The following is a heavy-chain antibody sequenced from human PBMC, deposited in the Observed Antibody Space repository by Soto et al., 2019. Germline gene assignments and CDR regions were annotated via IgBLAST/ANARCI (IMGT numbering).Heavy chain of an antibody. CDR2: ISSSSSYI. Sequence: EVQLVESGGGLVKPGGSLRLSCAASGFTFSSYSMNWVRQAPGKGLEWVSSISSSSSYIYYADSVKGRFTISRDNAKNSQYLQMNSLRAEDTAVYYCARANIVVVPAARYYYYGMDVWGQGTTVTVSS. D-gene: IGHD2-2*01. J-gene: IGHJ6*02. V-gene: IGHV3-21*01. CDR1: GFTFSSYS. CDR3: ARANIVVVPAARYYYYGMDV.